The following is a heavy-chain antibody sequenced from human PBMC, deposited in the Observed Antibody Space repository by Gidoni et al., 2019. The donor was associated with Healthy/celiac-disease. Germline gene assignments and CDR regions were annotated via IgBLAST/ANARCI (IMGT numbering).Heavy chain of an antibody. CDR3: ARDATYSSGWYNWFDP. CDR2: IWYDGSNK. Sequence: QVQLVESGGGVVQPGRSLRLSCAASGFTFSSYGMHWVRQAPGKGLEWVAVIWYDGSNKYYADSVKGRFTISRDNSKNTLYLQMNSLRAEDTAVYYCARDATYSSGWYNWFDPWGQGTLVTVSS. V-gene: IGHV3-33*01. CDR1: GFTFSSYG. D-gene: IGHD6-19*01. J-gene: IGHJ5*02.